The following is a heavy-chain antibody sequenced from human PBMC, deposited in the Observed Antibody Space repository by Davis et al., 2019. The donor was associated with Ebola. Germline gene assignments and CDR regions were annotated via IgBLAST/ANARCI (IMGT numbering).Heavy chain of an antibody. Sequence: SETLSLTCAVYGGSFSGYYWGWIRQPPGKGLEWIGNIYYGGTTNYNPSLKSRVTISVDTSRNQFSLKLSSVTATDTAVYYCARSRRIVPAVDCWGQGTLVTVSS. CDR3: ARSRRIVPAVDC. CDR1: GGSFSGYY. D-gene: IGHD2-2*01. J-gene: IGHJ4*02. V-gene: IGHV4-34*01. CDR2: IYYGGTT.